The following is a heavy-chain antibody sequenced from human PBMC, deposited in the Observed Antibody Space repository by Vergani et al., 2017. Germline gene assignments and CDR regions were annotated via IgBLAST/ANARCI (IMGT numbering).Heavy chain of an antibody. J-gene: IGHJ5*02. CDR3: ARDLGCSGGSCYDGFDP. Sequence: QVQLVQSGAEVKKPGASVKVSCKVSGYTLTELSMHWVRQAPGKGLEWMGGFDPEDGETIYAQKFQGRVTMTEDTSTDTAYMELSRLRSDDTAVYYCARDLGCSGGSCYDGFDPWGQGTLVTVSS. CDR2: FDPEDGET. CDR1: GYTLTELS. D-gene: IGHD2-15*01. V-gene: IGHV1-24*01.